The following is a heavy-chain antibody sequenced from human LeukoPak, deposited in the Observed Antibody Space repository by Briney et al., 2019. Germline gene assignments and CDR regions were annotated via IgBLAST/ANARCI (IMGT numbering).Heavy chain of an antibody. V-gene: IGHV4-39*01. D-gene: IGHD3-9*01. Sequence: SETLSLTCTVSGVSISSSNSYWGWIRQPPGKGLEWIGSIYYTGNTYYNASLKSQVSISIDTSKNQFSLKLSSVTAADTAVYYCAKTTSTYYDMLFDPWGQGTLVTVSS. J-gene: IGHJ5*02. CDR1: GVSISSSNSY. CDR2: IYYTGNT. CDR3: AKTTSTYYDMLFDP.